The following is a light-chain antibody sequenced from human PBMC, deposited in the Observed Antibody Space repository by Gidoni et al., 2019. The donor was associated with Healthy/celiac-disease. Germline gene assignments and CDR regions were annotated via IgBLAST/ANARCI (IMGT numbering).Light chain of an antibody. CDR1: QSISSY. CDR2: AAS. CDR3: QQSYSTPHT. J-gene: IGKJ5*01. V-gene: IGKV1-39*01. Sequence: DIQMTQSPSSLSASVGDRVTITCRASQSISSYLNWYQQKPGKAPKLLIYAASSLQSGVPSRFSGSGSETDFTRTISSLQPEEFATYYCQQSYSTPHTFGQGTRLEIK.